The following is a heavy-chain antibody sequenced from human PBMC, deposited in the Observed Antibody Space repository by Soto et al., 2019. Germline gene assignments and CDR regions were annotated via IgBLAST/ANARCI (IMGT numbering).Heavy chain of an antibody. V-gene: IGHV3-23*01. CDR1: GFTFDNYA. CDR2: IRGSGDVT. Sequence: EVQLLESGGGLVQPGGSLRLSCFASGFTFDNYAMSWVRQAPGKGLEWVSTIRGSGDVTYSADSVKGRFTVSRDNSKNTLYLQMNSLRAEDKSVYYCVKGAAPTYYYYMDVWGKGTTVTVSS. CDR3: VKGAAPTYYYYMDV. D-gene: IGHD6-25*01. J-gene: IGHJ6*03.